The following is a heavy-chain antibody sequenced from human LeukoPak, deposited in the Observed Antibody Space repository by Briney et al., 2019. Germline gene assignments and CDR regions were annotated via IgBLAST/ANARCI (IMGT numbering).Heavy chain of an antibody. Sequence: GGALRLSCAASGFTFNTHTMNWGRQAPGKRREGVSPITASSTAIYSVHSVKGRFTISRDNAKNLLYLQMDSLRAEDTAVYYCARTYYDILTGYKPYFDYWGQGILVTVSS. V-gene: IGHV3-21*01. CDR1: GFTFNTHT. J-gene: IGHJ4*02. D-gene: IGHD3-9*01. CDR3: ARTYYDILTGYKPYFDY. CDR2: ITASSTAI.